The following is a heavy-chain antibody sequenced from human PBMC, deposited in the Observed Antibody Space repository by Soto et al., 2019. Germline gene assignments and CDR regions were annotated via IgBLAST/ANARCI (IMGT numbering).Heavy chain of an antibody. V-gene: IGHV1-18*01. J-gene: IGHJ6*02. D-gene: IGHD2-2*01. Sequence: QVQLVQSGAEVRKPGASVKVSCKASGSSFTTYGISWVRQAPGQGLEWMGWISPYNGNTRYAQKAQGRVTMTTDTSTGTAYMELRSLRSDDTAVYYCARDEIVVVPATMDYYIMDVWGQGTTVTVSS. CDR2: ISPYNGNT. CDR3: ARDEIVVVPATMDYYIMDV. CDR1: GSSFTTYG.